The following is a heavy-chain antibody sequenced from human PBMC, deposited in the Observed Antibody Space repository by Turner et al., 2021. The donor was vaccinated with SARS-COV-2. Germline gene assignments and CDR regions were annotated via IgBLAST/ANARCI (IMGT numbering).Heavy chain of an antibody. V-gene: IGHV3-23*01. CDR1: AITFSTYA. D-gene: IGHD3-22*01. CDR3: AKDNYYYESRGFYGVGGYIDY. J-gene: IGHJ4*02. CDR2: ISGSGGST. Sequence: EVQVLESGGGLVQSGGSLRLSSPASAITFSTYAMSWVRQAPGKGLEWVSAISGSGGSTFYADSVRGRFTISRDNSRNTLDLQMNSLRAEDTAIYYCAKDNYYYESRGFYGVGGYIDYWGQGTQVTVSS.